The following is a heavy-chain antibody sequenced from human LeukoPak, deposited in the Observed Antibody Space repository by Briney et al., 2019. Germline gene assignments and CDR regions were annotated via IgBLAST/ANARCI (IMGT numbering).Heavy chain of an antibody. J-gene: IGHJ4*02. D-gene: IGHD3-3*01. Sequence: PGGSLRLSCAASGFTFSSYSMKWVRQAPGKGLEWVSSISSSSSYIYYADSVKGRFTISRDNAKNSLYLQMNSLRAEDTAVYYCARDHDFWRGYFDYWGQGTLVTVSS. CDR3: ARDHDFWRGYFDY. V-gene: IGHV3-21*01. CDR2: ISSSSSYI. CDR1: GFTFSSYS.